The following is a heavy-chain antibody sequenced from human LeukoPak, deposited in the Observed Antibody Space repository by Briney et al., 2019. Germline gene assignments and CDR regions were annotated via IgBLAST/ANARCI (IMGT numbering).Heavy chain of an antibody. Sequence: SETLSLTCTVSGGSISSFYWSWIRQSAGKGLEWIGYIYYSGSTNYNPSLKSRVTISVDTSKNQFSLKLSSVTAADTAVYYCAREGYNWNDVYGMDVWGQGTTVTVSS. J-gene: IGHJ6*02. CDR1: GGSISSFY. V-gene: IGHV4-59*01. CDR3: AREGYNWNDVYGMDV. D-gene: IGHD1-20*01. CDR2: IYYSGST.